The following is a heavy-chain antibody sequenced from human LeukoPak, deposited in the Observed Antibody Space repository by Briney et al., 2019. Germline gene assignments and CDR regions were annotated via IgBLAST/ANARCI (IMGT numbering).Heavy chain of an antibody. CDR2: IIPIFGTA. Sequence: ASVKVSCEASGGTFSSYAISWVRQAPGQGLEWMGGIIPIFGTANYAQKFQGRVTITADESTSTAYMELSSLRSEDTAVYYCAREGDYYGSGSSSAIFDYWGQGTLVTVSS. V-gene: IGHV1-69*13. CDR1: GGTFSSYA. J-gene: IGHJ4*02. CDR3: AREGDYYGSGSSSAIFDY. D-gene: IGHD3-10*01.